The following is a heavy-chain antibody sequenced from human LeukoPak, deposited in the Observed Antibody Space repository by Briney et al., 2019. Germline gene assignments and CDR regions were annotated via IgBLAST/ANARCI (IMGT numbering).Heavy chain of an antibody. CDR3: ARVVYGSGSYGSYYYYMDV. CDR1: GGSISSYY. Sequence: PSETLSLTCTVSGGSISSYYWSWIRQPPGKGLEWIGYIHYSGSTNYNPSLKSRVTISVDTSKNQFSLKLSSVTAADTAVYYCARVVYGSGSYGSYYYYMDVWGKGTTVTVSS. J-gene: IGHJ6*03. D-gene: IGHD3-10*01. V-gene: IGHV4-59*01. CDR2: IHYSGST.